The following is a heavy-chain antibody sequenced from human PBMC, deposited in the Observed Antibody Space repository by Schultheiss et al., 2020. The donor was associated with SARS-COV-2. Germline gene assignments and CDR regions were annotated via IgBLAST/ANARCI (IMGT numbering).Heavy chain of an antibody. CDR1: GLTFSSYA. J-gene: IGHJ4*02. V-gene: IGHV3-30*07. CDR3: AREYPVYNWNYFDY. D-gene: IGHD1-20*01. Sequence: GGSLRLSCAASGLTFSSYAMHWVRQAPGKGLEWVAVISYDGSNKYYADSVKGRFTISRDNSKNTLYLQMNSLRADDTAVYYCAREYPVYNWNYFDYWGQGTPVTVSS. CDR2: ISYDGSNK.